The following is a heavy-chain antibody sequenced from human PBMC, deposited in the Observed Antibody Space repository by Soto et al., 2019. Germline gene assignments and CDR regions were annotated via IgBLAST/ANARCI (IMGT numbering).Heavy chain of an antibody. V-gene: IGHV1-69*12. D-gene: IGHD6-6*01. CDR2: IIPIFGTA. CDR3: ARLTYSSSSVCGMDG. Sequence: QVQLVQSGAEVKKPGSSVKVSCKASGGTFSSYAISWVRQAPGQGLEWMGGIIPIFGTANYAQKVQGRVTITADEHXIKAYRELSSLRSEDTAVYYCARLTYSSSSVCGMDGWGQGTTVTVSS. CDR1: GGTFSSYA. J-gene: IGHJ6*02.